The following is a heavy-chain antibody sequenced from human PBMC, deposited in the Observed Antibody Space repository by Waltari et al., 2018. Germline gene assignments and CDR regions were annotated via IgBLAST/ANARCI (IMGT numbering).Heavy chain of an antibody. CDR2: IREDGSDK. J-gene: IGHJ4*02. Sequence: EVRLVESGGGLVQPGGSLRLSCAASGFTFTSYWMGGVRQASGKGLEGVTNIREDGSDKNYVDSVKGRFTISRDNAKNSVYLQMNSLRAEDTAVYYCAHSGSYFDYWGQGTLVTVSS. CDR3: AHSGSYFDY. V-gene: IGHV3-7*01. CDR1: GFTFTSYW. D-gene: IGHD1-26*01.